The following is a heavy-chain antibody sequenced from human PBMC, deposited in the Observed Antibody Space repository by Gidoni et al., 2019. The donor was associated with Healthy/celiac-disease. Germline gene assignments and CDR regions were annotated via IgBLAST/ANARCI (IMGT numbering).Heavy chain of an antibody. D-gene: IGHD3-22*01. CDR1: GFTFSSYS. CDR2: ISSSSSYI. CDR3: ARALFEIVVFTEYYFDY. Sequence: EVQLVESGGGVVKPGGSLRLSCAASGFTFSSYSMNWVRQAPGKGLAWVSSISSSSSYIYYADSVKGRFTISRDNAKNSLYLQMNSLRAEDTAVYYCARALFEIVVFTEYYFDYWGQGTLVTVSS. V-gene: IGHV3-21*01. J-gene: IGHJ4*02.